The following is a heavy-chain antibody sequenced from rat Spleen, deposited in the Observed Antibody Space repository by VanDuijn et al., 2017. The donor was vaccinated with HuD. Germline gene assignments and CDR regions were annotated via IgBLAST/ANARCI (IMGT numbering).Heavy chain of an antibody. V-gene: IGHV5-31*01. CDR2: ISNSGGST. Sequence: EVQLVESGGGLVQPGRSLKLSCVASGFTFNKYWMTWIRQAPGKGLEWVASISNSGGSTYYLDSVKGRFTISRDNAKRTLYLQMNSLRSEDTAAYYCARTTYDYFDYWGQGVMVTVSS. CDR3: ARTTYDYFDY. CDR1: GFTFNKYW. J-gene: IGHJ2*01. D-gene: IGHD2-1*01.